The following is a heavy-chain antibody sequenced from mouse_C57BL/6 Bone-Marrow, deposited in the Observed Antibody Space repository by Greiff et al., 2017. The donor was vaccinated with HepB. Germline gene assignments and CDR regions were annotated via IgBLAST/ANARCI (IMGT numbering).Heavy chain of an antibody. CDR3: ARGMVTRGVDY. CDR1: EYEFPSHD. J-gene: IGHJ2*01. D-gene: IGHD2-2*01. Sequence: EVKLQESGGGLVQPGESLKLSCESNEYEFPSHDMSWVRKTPEKRLELVAAINSDGGSTYYPDTMERRFIISRDNTKKTLYLQMSSLRSEDTALYYWARGMVTRGVDYWGQGTTLTVSS. CDR2: INSDGGST. V-gene: IGHV5-2*01.